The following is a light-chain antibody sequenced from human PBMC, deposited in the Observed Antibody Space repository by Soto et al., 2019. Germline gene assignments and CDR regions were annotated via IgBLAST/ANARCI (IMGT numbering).Light chain of an antibody. Sequence: SYELTQPPSMSVSPGQTARITCSGDALPTQYAYWYQQKPGQTPVLVMYKDTGRPSGIPERFSGSGSGTTVTLTISGVQAEDEADYYCQSADSGGTYWVFGGGTKLTVL. V-gene: IGLV3-25*02. J-gene: IGLJ3*02. CDR2: KDT. CDR3: QSADSGGTYWV. CDR1: ALPTQY.